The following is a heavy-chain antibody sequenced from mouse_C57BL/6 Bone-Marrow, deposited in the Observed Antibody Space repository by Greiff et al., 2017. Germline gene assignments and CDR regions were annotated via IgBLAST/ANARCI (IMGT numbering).Heavy chain of an antibody. D-gene: IGHD1-1*01. J-gene: IGHJ3*01. CDR3: TSYYGSSYGAY. CDR2: IDPETGGT. CDR1: GYTFPDYE. Sequence: VQLQQSGAELVRPGASVTLSCKASGYTFPDYEMHWVKQTPVHGLEWIGAIDPETGGTAYNQKFKGKAILTADKSSSTAYMELRSLTSEDSAVYYCTSYYGSSYGAYWGQGTLVTVSA. V-gene: IGHV1-15*01.